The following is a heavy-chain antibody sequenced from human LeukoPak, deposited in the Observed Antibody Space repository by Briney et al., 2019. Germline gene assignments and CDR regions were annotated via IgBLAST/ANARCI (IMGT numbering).Heavy chain of an antibody. CDR1: GYNFTPYW. CDR3: TRGRGRQATDAFDI. Sequence: GEFLKISCKASGYNFTPYWIGWVRQMPGKGLEWMGIIYPGDSDIRYSPSFQGQVTISADKSISTAYLQCSSLKASDTAMYYCTRGRGRQATDAFDIWGQGTMVTVSS. V-gene: IGHV5-51*01. CDR2: IYPGDSDI. J-gene: IGHJ3*02. D-gene: IGHD3-16*01.